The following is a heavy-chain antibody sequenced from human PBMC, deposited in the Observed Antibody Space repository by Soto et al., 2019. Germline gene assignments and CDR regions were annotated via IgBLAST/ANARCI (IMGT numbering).Heavy chain of an antibody. D-gene: IGHD2-15*01. CDR3: ASTRDCSGGSCYSWFDP. CDR1: GYTFTSYY. V-gene: IGHV1-46*03. J-gene: IGHJ5*02. Sequence: ASVKVSCKASGYTFTSYYMHWVRQAPGQGLEWMGIINPSGGSTSYAQKFQGRVTMTRDTSASTVYMELSSSRSEDTAVYYCASTRDCSGGSCYSWFDPWGQGTLVTVSS. CDR2: INPSGGST.